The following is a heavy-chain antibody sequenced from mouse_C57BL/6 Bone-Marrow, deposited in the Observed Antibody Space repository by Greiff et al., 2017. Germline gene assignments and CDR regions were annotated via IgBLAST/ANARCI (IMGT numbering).Heavy chain of an antibody. CDR1: GYTFTSYW. Sequence: QVQLQQPGAELVRPGTSVKLSCKASGYTFTSYWMHWVKQRPGQGLEWIGVIDPSDSYTNYNQKFKGKATLTVDTSSSTAYMQLSSLTSVDSAVYDCARSHYYGSSPFAYWGQGTLVTVSA. V-gene: IGHV1-59*01. D-gene: IGHD1-1*01. CDR3: ARSHYYGSSPFAY. J-gene: IGHJ3*01. CDR2: IDPSDSYT.